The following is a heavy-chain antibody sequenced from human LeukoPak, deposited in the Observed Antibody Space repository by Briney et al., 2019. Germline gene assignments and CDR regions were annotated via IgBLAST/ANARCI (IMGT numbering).Heavy chain of an antibody. CDR1: GGSFSGYY. V-gene: IGHV4-34*01. Sequence: SETLSLTCAVYGGSFSGYYWSWIRQPPGKGLKWIGEINHSGSTNYNPSLKSRVTISVGTSKNQFSLKLSSVTAADTAVYYCASDYYDSSGYYGNLDAFDIWGQGTMVTVSS. D-gene: IGHD3-22*01. CDR2: INHSGST. J-gene: IGHJ3*02. CDR3: ASDYYDSSGYYGNLDAFDI.